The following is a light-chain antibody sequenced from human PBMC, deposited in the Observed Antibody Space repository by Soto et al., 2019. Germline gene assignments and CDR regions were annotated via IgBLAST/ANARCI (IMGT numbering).Light chain of an antibody. CDR2: EGS. V-gene: IGLV2-23*01. CDR3: CSYASSSPNYV. J-gene: IGLJ1*01. Sequence: QSVLTQPASVSGSPGQSITISCTGTSSDVGSYNLVSWYQQHPGKAPKLMIYEGSKRPSGVSNRFSGSKSGNTASLTISGLQAEDEADYYCCSYASSSPNYVFGTGTKVTV. CDR1: SSDVGSYNL.